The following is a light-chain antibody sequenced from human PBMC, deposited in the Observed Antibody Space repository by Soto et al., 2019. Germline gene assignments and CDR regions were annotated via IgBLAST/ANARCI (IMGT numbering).Light chain of an antibody. Sequence: QSALTQPASMSGSPGQSITISCTGTSSDVGGYNYVSWYRQHPGKAPKLMIYDVNNRPSGGSNRFSGSKSGNTASLTISGLQAEDEADYYCSSHSSSSTLVVFGGGTKLTVL. CDR3: SSHSSSSTLVV. J-gene: IGLJ2*01. V-gene: IGLV2-14*03. CDR1: SSDVGGYNY. CDR2: DVN.